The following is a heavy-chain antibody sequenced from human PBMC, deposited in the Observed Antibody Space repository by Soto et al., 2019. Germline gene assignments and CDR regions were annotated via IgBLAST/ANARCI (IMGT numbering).Heavy chain of an antibody. CDR2: ISYDGSNK. V-gene: IGHV3-30-3*01. CDR1: GFTFSSYA. CDR3: ARDPQPGPPYYYYGMDV. J-gene: IGHJ6*02. Sequence: PGGSLRLSCAASGFTFSSYAMHWVRQAPGKGLEWVAVISYDGSNKYYADSVKGRFTISRDNSKNTLYLQMNSLRAEDTAVYHCARDPQPGPPYYYYGMDVWGQGTTVTVSS.